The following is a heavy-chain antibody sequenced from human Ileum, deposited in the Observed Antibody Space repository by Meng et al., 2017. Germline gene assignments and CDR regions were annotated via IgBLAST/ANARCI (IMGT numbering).Heavy chain of an antibody. CDR1: SFTFNIYS. CDR2: ISPTGDTT. CDR3: ATESNFDY. Sequence: LVEVGGDLVQPGGSRRLSCAASSFTFNIYSMSWFRQAPGKGLEWVSFISPTGDTTYYADSVKGRFTISRDNSKNTLFLQMNSLRAEDTAVYYCATESNFDYWGQGTLVTVSS. V-gene: IGHV3-23*04. J-gene: IGHJ4*01.